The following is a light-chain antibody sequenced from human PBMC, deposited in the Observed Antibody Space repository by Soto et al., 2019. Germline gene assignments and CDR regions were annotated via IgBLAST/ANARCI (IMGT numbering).Light chain of an antibody. V-gene: IGLV1-40*01. CDR3: QSYDSSLSGYYV. CDR1: SSNIGAGYD. CDR2: GNS. J-gene: IGLJ1*01. Sequence: QSVLTQPPSVSGAPGKRVTISCTGSSSNIGAGYDVHWYQQLPGTAPKLLIYGNSNRPSGVPDRFSGSKSGTSASLAITGLQAEDEADYDCQSYDSSLSGYYVFGTGTKLTVL.